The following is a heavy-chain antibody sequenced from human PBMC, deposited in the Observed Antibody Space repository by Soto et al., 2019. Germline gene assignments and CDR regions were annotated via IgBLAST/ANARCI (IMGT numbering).Heavy chain of an antibody. Sequence: QVQLVQSGAEVKKPGASVKVSCKASGYIFTAYSMHWVRQAPGQGLEWMGVVNPSGGSTNYAQKFRGRSTMTTDTSTSTVYMDLSSLTSEDTAVYYCAREENCSDGICYSEYFQRWGQGTLVTVSS. D-gene: IGHD2-15*01. CDR3: AREENCSDGICYSEYFQR. CDR1: GYIFTAYS. V-gene: IGHV1-46*01. J-gene: IGHJ1*01. CDR2: VNPSGGST.